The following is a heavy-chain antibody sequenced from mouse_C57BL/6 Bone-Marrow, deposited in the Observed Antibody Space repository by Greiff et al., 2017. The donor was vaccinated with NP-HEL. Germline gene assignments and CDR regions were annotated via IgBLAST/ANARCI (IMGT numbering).Heavy chain of an antibody. CDR2: IYPGGGYT. CDR3: ARLDGNYYFDD. Sequence: VQLQQSGAELVRPGTSVKMSCKASGYTFTHSWIGWAKQRPGHGLEWIGDIYPGGGYTNYNEKFKGKATLTADKSSSTAYMQFSSLTSEDSAIYYCARLDGNYYFDDWGQGNTIKVSS. CDR1: GYTFTHSW. J-gene: IGHJ2*01. V-gene: IGHV1-63*01. D-gene: IGHD2-1*01.